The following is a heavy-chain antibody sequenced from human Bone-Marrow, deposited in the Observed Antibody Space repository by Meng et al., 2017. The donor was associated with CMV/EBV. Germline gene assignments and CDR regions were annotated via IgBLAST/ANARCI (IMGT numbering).Heavy chain of an antibody. V-gene: IGHV1-18*01. D-gene: IGHD5-18*01. CDR2: ISAYNGNT. CDR1: GYIFTSYG. Sequence: SVKVSCKASGYIFTSYGISWVRQAPGQGLEWMGWISAYNGNTNYAQKLQGRVTMTTDTSTSTAYMELRSLRSDDTAVYYCAREEAYSYGFDYYYYGMDVWGQATTVAVSS. J-gene: IGHJ6*02. CDR3: AREEAYSYGFDYYYYGMDV.